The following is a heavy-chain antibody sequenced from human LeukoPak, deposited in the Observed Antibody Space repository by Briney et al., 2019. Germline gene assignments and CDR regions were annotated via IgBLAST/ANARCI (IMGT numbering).Heavy chain of an antibody. CDR1: GFTFSSYG. Sequence: GSLRLSCAASGFTFSSYGMHWVRQAPGKGLEWVAVIWYDGSQKYYADSVQGRFTVSRDNSKDTLYLQMNSLTGDDTAVYYCAKSQAAAGMVYFEYWGQGTRVTVSS. V-gene: IGHV3-30*02. CDR2: IWYDGSQK. J-gene: IGHJ4*02. CDR3: AKSQAAAGMVYFEY. D-gene: IGHD6-13*01.